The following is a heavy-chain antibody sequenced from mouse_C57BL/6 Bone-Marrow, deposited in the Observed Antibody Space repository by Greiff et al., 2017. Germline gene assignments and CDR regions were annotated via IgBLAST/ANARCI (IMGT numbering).Heavy chain of an antibody. Sequence: QVQLQQSGPELVKPGASVKISCKASGYTFTDYYINWVKQRPGQGLEWIGWIFPGSGSTYYNEKFKGKATLTVDKSSSTAYMLLSSLTSEDSAVYCCARPYDGYYQTALAWFAYWGQGTLVTVSA. CDR3: ARPYDGYYQTALAWFAY. D-gene: IGHD2-3*01. CDR1: GYTFTDYY. J-gene: IGHJ3*01. CDR2: IFPGSGST. V-gene: IGHV1-75*01.